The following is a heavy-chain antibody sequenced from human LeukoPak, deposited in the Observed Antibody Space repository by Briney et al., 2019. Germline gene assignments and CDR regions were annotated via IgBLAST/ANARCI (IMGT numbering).Heavy chain of an antibody. J-gene: IGHJ6*02. V-gene: IGHV3-23*01. D-gene: IGHD6-13*01. CDR3: ARDSPIAAYYGMDV. CDR2: ISGSGGST. Sequence: GGSLRLSCAASGFTFSSYAMSWVRQAPGKGLEWVSAISGSGGSTYYADSVKGRFTISRDNAKNSLYLQMNSLRAEDTAVYYCARDSPIAAYYGMDVWGQGTTVTVSS. CDR1: GFTFSSYA.